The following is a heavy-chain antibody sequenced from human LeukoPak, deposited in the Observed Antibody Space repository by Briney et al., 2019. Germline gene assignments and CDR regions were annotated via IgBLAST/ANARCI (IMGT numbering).Heavy chain of an antibody. CDR2: ISGSGGST. V-gene: IGHV3-23*01. CDR3: AKGVDSGGTCYSSMDY. Sequence: GGSLRLSCAASGFTFSGYAMSWVRQAPGKGLEWVSVISGSGGSTHYADSVKGRFTISRDNSKNTLYLQMNSLRAEDTAVYYCAKGVDSGGTCYSSMDYWGQGTLVTVSP. D-gene: IGHD2-15*01. CDR1: GFTFSGYA. J-gene: IGHJ4*02.